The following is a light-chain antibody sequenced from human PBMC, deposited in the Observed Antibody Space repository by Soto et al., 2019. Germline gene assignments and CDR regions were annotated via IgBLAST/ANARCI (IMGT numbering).Light chain of an antibody. Sequence: EIVLTQSPGTLSLSPGERATLSCRARQSVSSSFLAWYQQKPGQAPRLLIYGASSRATGIPDRFSGSGSGTDFTLTISRVEPEAFAVYYCQQYDTSPRTCGQGTKLEIK. CDR3: QQYDTSPRT. V-gene: IGKV3-20*01. CDR1: QSVSSSF. CDR2: GAS. J-gene: IGKJ2*01.